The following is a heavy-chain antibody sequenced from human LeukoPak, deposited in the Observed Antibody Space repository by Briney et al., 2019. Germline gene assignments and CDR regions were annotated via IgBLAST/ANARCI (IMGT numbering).Heavy chain of an antibody. CDR3: AFSGWFWGAFDY. CDR2: RSSTGIT. CDR1: GGSITISNYF. V-gene: IGHV4-39*01. J-gene: IGHJ4*02. D-gene: IGHD6-19*01. Sequence: SETLSLTCSVSGGSITISNYFWGWIRQPPGKGLEWIASRSSTGITHYHPSLESRISVSAETSKSQFSLKLTSLTAADTAVYYCAFSGWFWGAFDYWGQGILVTVSS.